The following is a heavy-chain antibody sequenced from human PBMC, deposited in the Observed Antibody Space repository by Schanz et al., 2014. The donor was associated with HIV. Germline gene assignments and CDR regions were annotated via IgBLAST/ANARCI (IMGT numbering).Heavy chain of an antibody. D-gene: IGHD1-1*01. CDR2: IIPIFGTR. CDR1: GGTFSTYS. V-gene: IGHV1-69*01. J-gene: IGHJ6*02. CDR3: ADAPVERGYYYYGMDV. Sequence: QVQLVQSGAEVKKPGSSVKVSCKASGGTFSTYSISWVRQAPGQGLEWMGGIIPIFGTRNYAHKFQGRVTMTADESTTTTYMELSSLRSEDTAVYYCADAPVERGYYYYGMDVWGQGTTVTVSS.